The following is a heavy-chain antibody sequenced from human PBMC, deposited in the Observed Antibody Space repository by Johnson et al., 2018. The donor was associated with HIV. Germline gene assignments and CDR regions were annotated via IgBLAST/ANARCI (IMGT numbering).Heavy chain of an antibody. CDR2: INWNGGST. CDR1: GFTFDDYA. CDR3: ARDRYSSSSGAFDI. Sequence: VQLVESGGGLVQPGRSLRLSCAASGFTFDDYAMHWVRQAPGKGLEWVSGINWNGGSTGYADSVKGRFTISRDNAKNSLYLQMNSLRAEDTALYYCARDRYSSSSGAFDIWGQGTMVTVSS. J-gene: IGHJ3*02. V-gene: IGHV3-9*01. D-gene: IGHD6-6*01.